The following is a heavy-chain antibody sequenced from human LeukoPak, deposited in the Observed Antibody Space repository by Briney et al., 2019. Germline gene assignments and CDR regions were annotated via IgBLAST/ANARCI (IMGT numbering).Heavy chain of an antibody. Sequence: PGGSLRLSCAASGFTFSSYSMNWVRQAPGKGLEWVSYISSSSSTIYYADSVKGRFTISRDNAKNSLYLQMNSLRAEDTAVYYCTTNPYDRTGYHIWGQGTMVIVSS. D-gene: IGHD3-22*01. V-gene: IGHV3-48*04. CDR3: TTNPYDRTGYHI. CDR2: ISSSSSTI. J-gene: IGHJ3*02. CDR1: GFTFSSYS.